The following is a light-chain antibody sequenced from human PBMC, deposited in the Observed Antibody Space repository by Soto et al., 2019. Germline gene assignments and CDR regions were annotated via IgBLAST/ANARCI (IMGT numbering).Light chain of an antibody. CDR1: QSLVHIGGYTF. CDR3: QQSLTMPIT. J-gene: IGKJ5*01. V-gene: IGKV2-30*02. Sequence: DVVLTQSPLTLPVTLGQPASISCRSSQSLVHIGGYTFLNWYLQRPGQAPKLLIRSASTLQRGVPSRFSGSGSRTEFTLTIADLQPDDFGTYYCQQSLTMPITFGHGTRWRL. CDR2: SAS.